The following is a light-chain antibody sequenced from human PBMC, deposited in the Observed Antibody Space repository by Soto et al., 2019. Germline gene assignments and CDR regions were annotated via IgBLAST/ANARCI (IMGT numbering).Light chain of an antibody. CDR1: SSDVGDNY. J-gene: IGLJ1*01. CDR3: SAYAGSNNFV. V-gene: IGLV2-8*01. CDR2: EVS. Sequence: QSALTQPPPASGSPGQSVTISCTGTSSDVGDNYVSLYQQHLGKAPKLIIYEVSQRPSGVPDRFSGSKSGNTASLTVSGLQTEDEADYYCSAYAGSNNFVFGSGTKVTVL.